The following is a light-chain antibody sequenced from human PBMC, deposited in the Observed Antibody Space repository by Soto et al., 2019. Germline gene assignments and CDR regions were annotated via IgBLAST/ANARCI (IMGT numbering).Light chain of an antibody. V-gene: IGLV1-44*01. Sequence: QSVLTQPPSASGTPGQRVTISCSGSSSNIGSNTVNWYQQLPGTAPKLLIYSNNQRPSGVPDRFSGSKSGTSASLAISGLQSEDEADYYCAAWDDSLMAEVFGGGTKLTVL. CDR1: SSNIGSNT. J-gene: IGLJ2*01. CDR2: SNN. CDR3: AAWDDSLMAEV.